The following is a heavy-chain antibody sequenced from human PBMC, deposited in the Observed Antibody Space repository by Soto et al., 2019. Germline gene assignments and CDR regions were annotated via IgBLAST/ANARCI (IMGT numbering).Heavy chain of an antibody. V-gene: IGHV3-23*01. Sequence: GGSLRLSCAASGFTFSSYAMSWVRQAPGKGLEWISAISGSGGSTYYADSVQGRFTISRDNAKNSLYLQMNSLRAEDTAVYYCASAGSGSYGHLGELFGWLSAFDIWGQGTMVTVSS. CDR1: GFTFSSYA. CDR2: ISGSGGST. J-gene: IGHJ3*02. CDR3: ASAGSGSYGHLGELFGWLSAFDI. D-gene: IGHD3-10*01.